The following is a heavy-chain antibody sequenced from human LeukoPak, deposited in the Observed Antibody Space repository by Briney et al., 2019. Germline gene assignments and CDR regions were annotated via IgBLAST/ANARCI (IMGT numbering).Heavy chain of an antibody. CDR3: ARCGGQDYYYYMDV. CDR2: IIPIFGTA. Sequence: SVKVSCKASGGTFSSYAISWVRQAPGQGLEWMGGIIPIFGTANYARKFQGRVTITADESTSTAYMELSSLRSEDTAVYYCARCGGQDYYYYMDVWGKGTTVTVSS. V-gene: IGHV1-69*01. D-gene: IGHD2-21*01. CDR1: GGTFSSYA. J-gene: IGHJ6*03.